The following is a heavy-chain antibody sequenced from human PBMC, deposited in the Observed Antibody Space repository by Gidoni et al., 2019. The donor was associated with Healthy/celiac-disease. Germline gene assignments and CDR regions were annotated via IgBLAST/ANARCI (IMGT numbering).Heavy chain of an antibody. Sequence: QVQLQQWGAGLLKPSETLSLTCAVYGGSFSGYYWSWIRQPPGKGLEWIGEINHSGRTNYNPSLKSRVTISVDTSKNQFSLKLSSVTAADTAVYYCARSMGDSGYDTSYYWGQGTLVTVSS. CDR1: GGSFSGYY. CDR2: INHSGRT. CDR3: ARSMGDSGYDTSYY. D-gene: IGHD5-12*01. V-gene: IGHV4-34*01. J-gene: IGHJ4*02.